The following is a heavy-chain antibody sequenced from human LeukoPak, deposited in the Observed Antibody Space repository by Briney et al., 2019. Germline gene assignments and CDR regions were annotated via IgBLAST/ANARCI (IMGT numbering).Heavy chain of an antibody. D-gene: IGHD4-17*01. CDR1: GFTFSSYA. CDR2: NNHSGST. CDR3: ARAVTTSPGLDY. V-gene: IGHV4-34*01. Sequence: GSLRLSCAASGFTFSSYAMTWVRQAPGKGLEWIGENNHSGSTNYNPSLKSRVTISVDTSKNQFSLKLSSVTAADTAVYYCARAVTTSPGLDYWGQGTLVTVSS. J-gene: IGHJ4*02.